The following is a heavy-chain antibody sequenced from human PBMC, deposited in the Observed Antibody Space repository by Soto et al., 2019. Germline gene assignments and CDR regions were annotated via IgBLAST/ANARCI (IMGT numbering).Heavy chain of an antibody. V-gene: IGHV1-69*01. D-gene: IGHD2-15*01. CDR3: ARDRGYCSGGSCSAGY. CDR1: GGTFSSYA. CDR2: IIPIFGTA. Sequence: QVQLVQSGAEVKKPGSSVKVSCKASGGTFSSYAISWVRQAPGQGLEWMGGIIPIFGTANYAQKFQGRVTITADEATSTAYMERSSLRAEDTAVYYCARDRGYCSGGSCSAGYWGQGTLVTVSS. J-gene: IGHJ4*02.